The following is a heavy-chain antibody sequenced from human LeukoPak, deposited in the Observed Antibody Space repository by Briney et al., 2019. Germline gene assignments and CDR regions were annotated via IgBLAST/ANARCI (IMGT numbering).Heavy chain of an antibody. Sequence: GGSLRLSCAASGFTFSSYWMSWVRQAPGKGLEWVANIKQDGSEKYYVDSVKGRFTISRDNAKNSLYLQMNSLRAEDTAVYYCARAGPITIFGVVALDVWGQGTTVTVSS. V-gene: IGHV3-7*01. CDR3: ARAGPITIFGVVALDV. D-gene: IGHD3-3*01. J-gene: IGHJ6*02. CDR1: GFTFSSYW. CDR2: IKQDGSEK.